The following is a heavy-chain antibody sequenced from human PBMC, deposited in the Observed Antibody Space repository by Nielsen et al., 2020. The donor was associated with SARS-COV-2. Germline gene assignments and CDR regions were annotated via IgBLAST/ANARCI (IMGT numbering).Heavy chain of an antibody. CDR3: ARARATIFGLVMSYGMDV. V-gene: IGHV1-2*02. Sequence: ASVKVSCKASGYTFTGYYIHWVRQAPGQGLEWMGWFNPGSGGTKYAQQFQGRVTTTRDMSVNTAYMELSGLTSDDTAVYYCARARATIFGLVMSYGMDVWGQGTTVTVSS. CDR1: GYTFTGYY. CDR2: FNPGSGGT. J-gene: IGHJ6*02. D-gene: IGHD3/OR15-3a*01.